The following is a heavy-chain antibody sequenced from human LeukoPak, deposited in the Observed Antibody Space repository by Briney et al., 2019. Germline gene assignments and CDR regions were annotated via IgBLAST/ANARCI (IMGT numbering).Heavy chain of an antibody. CDR3: ARGGGSGCPDY. CDR2: NSRRRSYI. Sequence: PGGSLRLPRAASGFTLCSYNMNWVPRAPGKGLEVYSSNSRRRSYIYYADPVKSRFTIARDNAKNSLYLQMNSLRAEDTAIYYCARGGGSGCPDYWGQGTLVTVSS. V-gene: IGHV3-21*01. D-gene: IGHD3-3*01. CDR1: GFTLCSYN. J-gene: IGHJ4*02.